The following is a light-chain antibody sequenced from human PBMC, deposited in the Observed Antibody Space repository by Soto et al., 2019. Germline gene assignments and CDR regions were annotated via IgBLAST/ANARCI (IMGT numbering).Light chain of an antibody. J-gene: IGLJ2*01. CDR2: HVS. Sequence: QSALTQPASVSGSPGQSITISCTATTSDVGDYNYVSWYQQYPGKAPKPIIYHVSNRPSGVSNRFSGSKSGDTASLTISGLQAEDEDDYYSNSYTSGGSVIFGGGTKVTVL. V-gene: IGLV2-14*01. CDR1: TSDVGDYNY. CDR3: NSYTSGGSVI.